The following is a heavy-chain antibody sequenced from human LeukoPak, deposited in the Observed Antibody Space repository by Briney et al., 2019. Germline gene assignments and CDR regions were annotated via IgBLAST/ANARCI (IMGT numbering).Heavy chain of an antibody. CDR1: GFTFSNYW. D-gene: IGHD2-15*01. CDR3: ASRHCSGGGCYFAGADPFDY. J-gene: IGHJ4*02. CDR2: MEGDGSEK. V-gene: IGHV3-7*03. Sequence: TGGSLRLSCAASGFTFSNYWMSWVRQAPGKGLEWVANMEGDGSEKHYVDSMKGRFTISRDNAKNTLYLQMNSLRAEDTAVYFCASRHCSGGGCYFAGADPFDYWGQGTLVTVSS.